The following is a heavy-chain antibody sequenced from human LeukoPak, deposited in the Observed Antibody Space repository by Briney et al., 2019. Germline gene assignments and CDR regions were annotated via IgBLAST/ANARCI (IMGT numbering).Heavy chain of an antibody. CDR3: ASDIHEVRFDYGMDV. J-gene: IGHJ6*02. D-gene: IGHD2-2*02. Sequence: ASVKVSCKASGYTFAIFGINWVRQAPGQGLEWMGWISAYSGHTNYAQKFQDRVTMTTNTSTSTAYMELRSLRSDDTAVYYCASDIHEVRFDYGMDVWGQGTTVAVFS. CDR1: GYTFAIFG. V-gene: IGHV1-18*01. CDR2: ISAYSGHT.